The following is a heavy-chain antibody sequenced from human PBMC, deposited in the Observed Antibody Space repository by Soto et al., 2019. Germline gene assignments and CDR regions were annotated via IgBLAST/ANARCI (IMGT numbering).Heavy chain of an antibody. CDR1: GGSFSGYY. D-gene: IGHD3-10*01. CDR3: ARGSLWFGELLYLDY. V-gene: IGHV4-34*01. CDR2: INHSGST. Sequence: SETLSLTCAVYGGSFSGYYCSWIRQPPGKGLEWIGEINHSGSTNYNPSLKSRVTISVDTSKNQFSLKLSSVTAADTAVYYCARGSLWFGELLYLDYWGQGTLVTVSS. J-gene: IGHJ4*02.